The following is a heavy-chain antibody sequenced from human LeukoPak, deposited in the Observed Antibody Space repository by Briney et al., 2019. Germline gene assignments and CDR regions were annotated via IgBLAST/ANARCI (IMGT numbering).Heavy chain of an antibody. CDR2: IIPIFGTA. J-gene: IGHJ6*02. V-gene: IGHV1-69*13. CDR3: ARADYYGSGSYRTLDYYYYGMDV. CDR1: GGTFSSYA. Sequence: ASVKVSCKASGGTFSSYAISWVRQAPGQGLEWMGGIIPIFGTANYAQKFQGRVTITADESTSTAYMELSSLRSEDTAVYYCARADYYGSGSYRTLDYYYYGMDVWGQETTVTVSS. D-gene: IGHD3-10*01.